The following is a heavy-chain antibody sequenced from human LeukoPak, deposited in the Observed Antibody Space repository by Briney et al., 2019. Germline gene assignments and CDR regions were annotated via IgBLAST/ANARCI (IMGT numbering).Heavy chain of an antibody. V-gene: IGHV4-39*01. CDR2: IYYSGST. Sequence: SETLSLTCTVSGGSISSSSYYWGWIRQPPGKGLEWIGSIYYSGSTYYNPSLKGRVTISVDTSKNQFSLKLSSVTAADTAVYYCARQVIFGVVVLTYYFDYWGQGTLVTVSS. D-gene: IGHD3-3*01. J-gene: IGHJ4*02. CDR1: GGSISSSSYY. CDR3: ARQVIFGVVVLTYYFDY.